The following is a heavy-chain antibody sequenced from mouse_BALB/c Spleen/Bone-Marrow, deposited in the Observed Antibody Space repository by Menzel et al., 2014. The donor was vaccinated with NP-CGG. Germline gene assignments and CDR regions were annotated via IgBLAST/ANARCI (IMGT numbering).Heavy chain of an antibody. V-gene: IGHV2-6-5*01. J-gene: IGHJ3*01. Sequence: VKLMESGPGLVAPSQSLSITCTVSGFSLTDCGVSWIRQPPGKGLEWLGVIWGGGSTYYNSALRSRLSISKDNSKSQVFLKMNSLQTDDTAMYYCARIYFDFDGFAYWGQGTLVTVSA. CDR3: ARIYFDFDGFAY. CDR1: GFSLTDCG. D-gene: IGHD2-4*01. CDR2: IWGGGST.